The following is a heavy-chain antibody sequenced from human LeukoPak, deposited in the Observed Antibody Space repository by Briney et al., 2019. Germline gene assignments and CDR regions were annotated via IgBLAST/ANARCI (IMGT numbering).Heavy chain of an antibody. CDR2: ISGSGGAT. J-gene: IGHJ3*02. CDR3: AKVPVFSLTISEVVTDDAFDI. Sequence: GGSLRLSCAASGFTFSGSAMHWVRQAPGKGLEWVSAISGSGGATYYADSVKGRFTISRDNSKNTLYLQMNSLRAEDTAVYYCAKVPVFSLTISEVVTDDAFDIWGQGTIVTVSS. V-gene: IGHV3-23*01. D-gene: IGHD3-3*01. CDR1: GFTFSGSA.